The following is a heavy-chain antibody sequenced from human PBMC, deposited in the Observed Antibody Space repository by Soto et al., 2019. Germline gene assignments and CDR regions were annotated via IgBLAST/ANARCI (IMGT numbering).Heavy chain of an antibody. CDR3: VKDLSRTGGYYYYYYGMDV. CDR1: GFTFSSYA. CDR2: ISSNGGST. Sequence: PGGSLRLSCSASGFTFSSYAMHWVRQAPGKGLEYVSAISSNGGSTYYADSVKGRFTISRDNSKNTLYLQMSSLRAEDTAVYYCVKDLSRTGGYYYYYYGMDVWGQGTTVTVSS. D-gene: IGHD2-15*01. V-gene: IGHV3-64D*08. J-gene: IGHJ6*02.